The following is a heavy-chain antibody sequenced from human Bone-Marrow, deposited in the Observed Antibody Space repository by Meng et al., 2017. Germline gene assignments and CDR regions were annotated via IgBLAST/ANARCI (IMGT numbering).Heavy chain of an antibody. V-gene: IGHV3-66*01. CDR1: GFTASSNY. D-gene: IGHD4-23*01. J-gene: IGHJ4*02. CDR3: ARGTTVVTPLGRDLYYFDY. Sequence: GGSLRLSCAASGFTASSNYMSWVRQAPGRGLEWVSVIYSVGSTYYADSVKGRFTISRDNSKNTLYLQMNSLRAEDTAVYYCARGTTVVTPLGRDLYYFDYWGQGTLVTVSS. CDR2: IYSVGST.